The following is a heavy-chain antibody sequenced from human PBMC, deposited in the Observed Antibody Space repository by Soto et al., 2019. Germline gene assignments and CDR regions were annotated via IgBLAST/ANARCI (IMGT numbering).Heavy chain of an antibody. V-gene: IGHV4-4*02. Sequence: SETLSLTCAVSGGSISSSNWWSWVRQPPGKGLEWIGEIYHSGSTNYNPSLKSRVTISVDKSKNQFSLKLSSVTAADTAVYYCARKKGVPAANYYGMDVWGQGTTVTVSS. CDR2: IYHSGST. J-gene: IGHJ6*02. D-gene: IGHD2-2*01. CDR3: ARKKGVPAANYYGMDV. CDR1: GGSISSSNW.